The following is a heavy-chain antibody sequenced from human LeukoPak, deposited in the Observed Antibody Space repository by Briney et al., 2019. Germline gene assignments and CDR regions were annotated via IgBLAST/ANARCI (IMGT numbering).Heavy chain of an antibody. V-gene: IGHV3-23*01. CDR3: AKNMGYGGNSAFDI. Sequence: GGSLRLSCAASGFTFDDYGMSWVRQAPGKGLEWVSVISGSGDNTNYADPVKGRFTISRDNSKNTLYVQMNSLRAEDTAVYYCAKNMGYGGNSAFDIWGQGTMVTVSS. J-gene: IGHJ3*02. CDR1: GFTFDDYG. CDR2: ISGSGDNT. D-gene: IGHD4-23*01.